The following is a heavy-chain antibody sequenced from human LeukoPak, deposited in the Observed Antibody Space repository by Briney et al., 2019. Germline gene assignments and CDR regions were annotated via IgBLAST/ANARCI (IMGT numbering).Heavy chain of an antibody. J-gene: IGHJ5*02. CDR3: ARDNSGWSLDP. D-gene: IGHD6-19*01. Sequence: GGSLRLSCAASGFTFSSYEMNWVRQAPGKGLEWVSYISGSGSTIKYADSVKGRFTISRDNAKNSLYLQMNSLRAEDTAVYYCARDNSGWSLDPWGQGTLVTVSS. CDR2: ISGSGSTI. CDR1: GFTFSSYE. V-gene: IGHV3-48*03.